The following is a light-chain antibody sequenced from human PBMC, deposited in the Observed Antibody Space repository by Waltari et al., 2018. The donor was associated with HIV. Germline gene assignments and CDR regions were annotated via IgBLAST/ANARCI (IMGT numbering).Light chain of an antibody. CDR3: QQYGSSSYT. Sequence: EIVLTQSPGTLSLSPGERATLSCRATQAVNNNYLAWYQQKPGQAPRLLIYGASSRATGIPDRFSCGGSGTDFTLTISRLDPEDFAVYFCQQYGSSSYTFGQGTKLEIK. J-gene: IGKJ2*01. V-gene: IGKV3-20*01. CDR2: GAS. CDR1: QAVNNNY.